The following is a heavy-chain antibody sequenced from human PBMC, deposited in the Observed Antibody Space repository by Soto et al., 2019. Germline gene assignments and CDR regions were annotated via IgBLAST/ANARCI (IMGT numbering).Heavy chain of an antibody. CDR3: ARRARPEVCYMDV. J-gene: IGHJ6*03. Sequence: EVQLAESGGGLAQPGGSLRLSCAASGFTLSGYAMDWVRQAPGKGLEYVSGISSNGVGTYYANSVQGRFTISRDNSKNSVCLRMGSLRPENMAGYNCARRARPEVCYMDVWGKGTTVSVSS. D-gene: IGHD6-6*01. V-gene: IGHV3-64*01. CDR1: GFTLSGYA. CDR2: ISSNGVGT.